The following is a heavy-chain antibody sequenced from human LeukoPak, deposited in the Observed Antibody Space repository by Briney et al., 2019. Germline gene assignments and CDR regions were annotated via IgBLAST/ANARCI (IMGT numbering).Heavy chain of an antibody. V-gene: IGHV4-34*01. J-gene: IGHJ6*02. Sequence: SETLSLTCAVYGGSFSGYYWSWIRQPPGKGLEWIGEINHSGSTNYNPSLKSRVTISVDTSKNQFSLKLSSVTAADTAVYYCAGGRGDFWSGYYFPYYYYYGMDVWGQGTTVTVSS. D-gene: IGHD3-3*01. CDR2: INHSGST. CDR1: GGSFSGYY. CDR3: AGGRGDFWSGYYFPYYYYYGMDV.